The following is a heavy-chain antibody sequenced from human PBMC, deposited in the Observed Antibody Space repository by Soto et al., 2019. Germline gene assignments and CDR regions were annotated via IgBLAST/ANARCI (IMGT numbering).Heavy chain of an antibody. CDR2: ISYDGSNK. J-gene: IGHJ5*02. V-gene: IGHV3-30-3*01. CDR1: GFTFSSYA. Sequence: GGSLRLSCAASGFTFSSYAMHWVRQAPGKGLEWVAVISYDGSNKYYADSVKGRFTISRDNSKNTLYLQMNSLRAEDTAVYYCARDLGPTMIVVAVGPAWFDPWGQGTLVTVSS. CDR3: ARDLGPTMIVVAVGPAWFDP. D-gene: IGHD3-22*01.